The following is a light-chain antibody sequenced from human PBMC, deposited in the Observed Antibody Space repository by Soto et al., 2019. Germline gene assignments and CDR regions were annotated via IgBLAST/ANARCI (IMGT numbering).Light chain of an antibody. Sequence: DIQMTQSPSTLSASVGARVPITCRASQSISSWLAWYQQQPGKAPKLLIYDASSLESGVPSRFSGSGSGTDFTLTISSLQPEDFATYYCLQDYNYPPTFGQGTKVDIK. V-gene: IGKV1-5*01. CDR2: DAS. CDR1: QSISSW. CDR3: LQDYNYPPT. J-gene: IGKJ1*01.